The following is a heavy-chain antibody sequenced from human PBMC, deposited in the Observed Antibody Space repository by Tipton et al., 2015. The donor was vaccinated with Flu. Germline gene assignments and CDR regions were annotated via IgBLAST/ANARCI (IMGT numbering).Heavy chain of an antibody. CDR3: ARGIGRPYFDY. J-gene: IGHJ4*02. Sequence: TLSLTCAASGFTFSGSTMHWVRQAPGKGLEWVSYISAGGSTVYYADAVKGRVTISRDNAKNSLYLQMNSLRDEDSAVYYCARGIGRPYFDYWGQGALVTVSS. CDR2: ISAGGSTV. V-gene: IGHV3-48*02. D-gene: IGHD1-26*01. CDR1: GFTFSGST.